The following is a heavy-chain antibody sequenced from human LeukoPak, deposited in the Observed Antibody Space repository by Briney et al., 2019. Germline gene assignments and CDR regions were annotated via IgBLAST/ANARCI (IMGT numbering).Heavy chain of an antibody. V-gene: IGHV4-39*01. CDR1: GGSISSSSYY. Sequence: SETLSLTCTVSGGSISSSSYYWGWLRQPPGKGLEWIVTIYYSGNTYYNPSLKSRVSISVDTSKKQFSLKLSSVTAADTAVYYCARQAVADNGFDYWGQGTLVTVSS. CDR2: IYYSGNT. D-gene: IGHD6-19*01. CDR3: ARQAVADNGFDY. J-gene: IGHJ4*02.